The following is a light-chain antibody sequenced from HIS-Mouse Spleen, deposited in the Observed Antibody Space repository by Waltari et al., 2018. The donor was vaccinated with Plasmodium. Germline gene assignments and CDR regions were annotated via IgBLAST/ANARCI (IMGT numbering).Light chain of an antibody. J-gene: IGKJ4*01. Sequence: EIVLTQSPGTLSLSPGARATLSCRASQSVSRCYFDWYQQKPGQAPWLLIYGASSRATGIPDRFSGSGSGTDFTLTISRLEPEDFAVYYCQQYGSSPLTFGGGTKVEIK. CDR2: GAS. CDR3: QQYGSSPLT. CDR1: QSVSRCY. V-gene: IGKV3-20*01.